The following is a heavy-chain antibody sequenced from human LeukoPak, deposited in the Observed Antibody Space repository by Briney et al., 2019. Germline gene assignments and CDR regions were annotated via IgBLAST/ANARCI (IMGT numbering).Heavy chain of an antibody. D-gene: IGHD3-22*01. CDR1: GYAFTSYG. Sequence: GASVKVSCKASGYAFTSYGISWVRQAPGQGLEWMGWISAYNGNTNYAQKLQGRVTMTTDTSTSTAYMELRSLRSDDTAVYYCARVSGYYDSSGPRDYWGQGTLVTVSS. CDR2: ISAYNGNT. J-gene: IGHJ4*02. CDR3: ARVSGYYDSSGPRDY. V-gene: IGHV1-18*01.